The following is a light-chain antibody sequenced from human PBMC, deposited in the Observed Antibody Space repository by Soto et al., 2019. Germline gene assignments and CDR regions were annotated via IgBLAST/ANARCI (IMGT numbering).Light chain of an antibody. CDR3: QSYDSSLSGYVV. CDR2: GNN. J-gene: IGLJ2*01. Sequence: QPVLTQPPSVSGAPGQRVTISCTGSSSNIGAGYDVHWYQQPPGTAPKLLIYGNNNRPSGVPDRFSGSKSGTSASLAITGLQAEDEADYYCQSYDSSLSGYVVFGGGTKLTVL. CDR1: SSNIGAGYD. V-gene: IGLV1-40*01.